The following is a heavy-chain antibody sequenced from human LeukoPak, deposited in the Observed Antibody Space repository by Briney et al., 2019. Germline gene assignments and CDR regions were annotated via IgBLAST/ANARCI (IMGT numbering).Heavy chain of an antibody. CDR2: INWTGSNT. CDR1: GFTFDDYS. V-gene: IGHV3-20*04. CDR3: ARRGYCSGGSGPHGWDYYMDV. J-gene: IGHJ6*03. D-gene: IGHD2-15*01. Sequence: PGGSLRLSCAASGFTFDDYSMSWVRQAPGKGLEWVSGINWTGSNTGYAGSVKGRFTISRDNAKNSLYLQMNSLRAEDTALYYCARRGYCSGGSGPHGWDYYMDVWGKGTTVTVSS.